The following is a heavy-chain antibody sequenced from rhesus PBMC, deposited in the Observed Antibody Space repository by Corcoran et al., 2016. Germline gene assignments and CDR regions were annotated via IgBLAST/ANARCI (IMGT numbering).Heavy chain of an antibody. Sequence: EVQLVESGGGLVQPGGSLRVSCAASGFTCSDYAIDWVRQAPGKGLEGVGFIRSKAYGGTAEYAASVKGRFTISRDDSKNTAYLQMSSLKTEDTAVYYCTRMNTVTTSSYWYFDLWGPGTPITISS. CDR2: IRSKAYGGTA. CDR1: GFTCSDYA. V-gene: IGHV3-153D*01. CDR3: TRMNTVTTSSYWYFDL. J-gene: IGHJ2*01. D-gene: IGHD4-23*01.